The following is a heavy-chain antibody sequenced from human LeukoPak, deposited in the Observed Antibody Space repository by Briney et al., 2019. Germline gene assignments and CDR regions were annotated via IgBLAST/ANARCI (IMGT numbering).Heavy chain of an antibody. Sequence: KPSETLSLTCTVSGGSVSSGTYYWSWIRQPPGRGLEWIGYIYYSGNTNYNPSLKSRVTISVDTSKSQLSLKLSSVTAADTAVYYCARDRYHYDSSGYYFDHWGQGTLVTVSS. J-gene: IGHJ4*02. CDR2: IYYSGNT. D-gene: IGHD3-22*01. V-gene: IGHV4-61*01. CDR1: GGSVSSGTYY. CDR3: ARDRYHYDSSGYYFDH.